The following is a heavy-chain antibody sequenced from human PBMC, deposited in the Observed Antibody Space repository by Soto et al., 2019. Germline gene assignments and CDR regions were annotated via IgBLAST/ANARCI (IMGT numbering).Heavy chain of an antibody. CDR1: GYTFTSYD. Sequence: QVQLVQSGAEVKKPGASVKVSCKASGYTFTSYDINWVRQATGQGLEWMGWMNPNSGNTGHAQKFQGRVTMTRNTSISTAYMELSSLRSEATAVYYCARERSAAGTGWFDPWGQGTLVTVSS. CDR2: MNPNSGNT. CDR3: ARERSAAGTGWFDP. J-gene: IGHJ5*02. D-gene: IGHD6-13*01. V-gene: IGHV1-8*01.